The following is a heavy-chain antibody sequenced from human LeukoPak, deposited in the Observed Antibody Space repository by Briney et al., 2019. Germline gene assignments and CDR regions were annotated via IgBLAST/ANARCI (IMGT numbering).Heavy chain of an antibody. CDR1: GGSISSGSYY. D-gene: IGHD1-26*01. CDR2: IYTSGST. Sequence: TLSLTCTVSGGSISSGSYYWSWIRQPAGKGLEWIGRIYTSGSTNYNPSLKSRVTISIETSKNQISLRLNSVTAADTAIYYCAKSGGYGLIDYWGQGTLVTVSS. CDR3: AKSGGYGLIDY. J-gene: IGHJ4*02. V-gene: IGHV4-61*02.